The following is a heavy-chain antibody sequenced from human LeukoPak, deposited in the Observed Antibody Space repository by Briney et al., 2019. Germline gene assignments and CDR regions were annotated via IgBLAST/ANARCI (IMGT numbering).Heavy chain of an antibody. CDR2: MSSSGNN. CDR1: GDSISYFY. J-gene: IGHJ3*02. Sequence: SETLSLTCSVSGDSISYFYWSWIRQAAGKGLEWIGRMSSSGNNDYNASLKSRVTMSVDTSKNQFSLKLSSVTAADTAVYFCARGPYSYDSSGAFDIWGQGTMVTVSA. D-gene: IGHD3-22*01. V-gene: IGHV4-4*07. CDR3: ARGPYSYDSSGAFDI.